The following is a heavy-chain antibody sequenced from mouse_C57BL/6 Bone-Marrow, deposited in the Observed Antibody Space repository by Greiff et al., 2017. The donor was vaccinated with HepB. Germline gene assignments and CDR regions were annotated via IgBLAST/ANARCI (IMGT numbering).Heavy chain of an antibody. CDR2: IRNGGGST. CDR1: GFTFSDFY. CDR3: ARSRLGSFAY. D-gene: IGHD4-1*01. J-gene: IGHJ3*01. V-gene: IGHV5-12*01. Sequence: EVPGVESGAGLVQPGGSLKLSCAASGFTFSDFYMYGVRLSPERRLEWVAYIRNGGGSTNYPDTGKGRFTNSRDNATNTLYLQMSRLTSEEQAMSYCARSRLGSFAYWGQGTLVTVSA.